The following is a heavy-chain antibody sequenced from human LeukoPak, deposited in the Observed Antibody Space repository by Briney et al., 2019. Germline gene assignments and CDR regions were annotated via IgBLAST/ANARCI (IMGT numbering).Heavy chain of an antibody. V-gene: IGHV1-2*02. Sequence: SVKVSCKASGYTFTGYHMHWVRQAPGQGLEWMGWINPNSGGTNYAQKFQGRVTMTRDTSISTAYMELSRLRSDDTAVYYCARGRIMITFGGVIVLDYWGQGTLVTVSS. CDR3: ARGRIMITFGGVIVLDY. J-gene: IGHJ4*02. CDR2: INPNSGGT. D-gene: IGHD3-16*02. CDR1: GYTFTGYH.